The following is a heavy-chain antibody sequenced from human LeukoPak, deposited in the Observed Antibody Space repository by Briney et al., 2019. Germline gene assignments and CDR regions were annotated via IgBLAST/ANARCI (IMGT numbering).Heavy chain of an antibody. D-gene: IGHD4-23*01. Sequence: GGSLRLSCAASGFSVGNNYVTLVRQPPGKGLEWVSVIYTDGSTYYADSVKGRFIISRDSSKNTLYLQMNSLRAEDTAVYYCTDAVAGWGQGTLVTVSS. CDR1: GFSVGNNY. V-gene: IGHV3-53*05. CDR2: IYTDGST. CDR3: TDAVAG. J-gene: IGHJ4*02.